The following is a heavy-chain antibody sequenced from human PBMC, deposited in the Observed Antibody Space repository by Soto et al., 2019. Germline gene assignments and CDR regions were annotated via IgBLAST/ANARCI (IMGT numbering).Heavy chain of an antibody. CDR1: GGSISNYY. J-gene: IGHJ4*02. D-gene: IGHD6-19*01. CDR3: AVAVAGPTAIGY. Sequence: PSETLSLTCTVSGGSISNYYWSWIRQPPGKGLEYIGYVYYTGSTDYNPSLKNRVTMSVDTSRNQFSLKLSSVTAEDTAVYYCAVAVAGPTAIGYWGQGTLVTVSS. V-gene: IGHV4-59*12. CDR2: VYYTGST.